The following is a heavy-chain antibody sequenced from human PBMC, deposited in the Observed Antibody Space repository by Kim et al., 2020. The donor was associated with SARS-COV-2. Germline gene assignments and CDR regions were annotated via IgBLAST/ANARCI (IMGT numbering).Heavy chain of an antibody. CDR2: ISSSSSYI. CDR1: GFTFSSYS. V-gene: IGHV3-21*01. J-gene: IGHJ6*02. CDR3: ARDGYDFWSGYYTGIDPPVDV. D-gene: IGHD3-3*01. Sequence: GGSLRLSCAASGFTFSSYSMNWVRQAPGKGLEWVSSISSSSSYIYYADSVKGRFTISRDNAKNSLYLQMNSLRAEDTAVYYCARDGYDFWSGYYTGIDPPVDVWGQGTTVTVSS.